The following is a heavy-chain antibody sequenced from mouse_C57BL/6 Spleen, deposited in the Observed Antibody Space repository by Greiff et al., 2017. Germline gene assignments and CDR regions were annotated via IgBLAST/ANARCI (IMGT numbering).Heavy chain of an antibody. Sequence: DVHLVESGGGLVKPGGSLKLSCAASGFTFSSYAMSWVRQTPEKRLEWVATISDGGSYTYYPDNVTGRFTISRDNAKNNLYLQMSHLKSEDTAMYYGASPNYYGSIRYLYFDVWGTGTTVTVSS. V-gene: IGHV5-4*01. CDR3: ASPNYYGSIRYLYFDV. D-gene: IGHD1-1*01. J-gene: IGHJ1*03. CDR1: GFTFSSYA. CDR2: ISDGGSYT.